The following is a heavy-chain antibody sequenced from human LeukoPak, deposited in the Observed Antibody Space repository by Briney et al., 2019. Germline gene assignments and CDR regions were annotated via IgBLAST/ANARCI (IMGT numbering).Heavy chain of an antibody. J-gene: IGHJ6*03. CDR2: IYYSGST. V-gene: IGHV4-59*01. CDR3: ARADYSSSWSHYYYYMDV. D-gene: IGHD6-13*01. Sequence: SETLSLTCTVSGGSISSYYWSWIRQPPGKGLEWIGYIYYSGSTNYNPSLKSRVTISVDTSKNQFSLKLSSVTAADTAVYYCARADYSSSWSHYYYYMDVWGKGTTVTVSS. CDR1: GGSISSYY.